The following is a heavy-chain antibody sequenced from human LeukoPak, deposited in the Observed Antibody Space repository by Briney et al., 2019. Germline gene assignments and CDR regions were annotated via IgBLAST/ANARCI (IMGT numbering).Heavy chain of an antibody. CDR1: GYTFANYG. CDR2: ISAFNGNT. CDR3: ARYTGRGYFDY. V-gene: IGHV1-18*01. Sequence: ASVKVSCKASGYTFANYGVSWVRQAPGQGLEWMGWISAFNGNTDYAQNLQGRVTVTTDTSTSTAYMELRSLRSDDTAVYYCARYTGRGYFDYWGQGTLVTVSS. D-gene: IGHD1-14*01. J-gene: IGHJ4*02.